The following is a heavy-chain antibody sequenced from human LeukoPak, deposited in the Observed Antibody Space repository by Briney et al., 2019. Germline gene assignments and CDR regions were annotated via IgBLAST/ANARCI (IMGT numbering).Heavy chain of an antibody. V-gene: IGHV3-21*01. CDR1: GFTFSSYS. CDR3: AREFGYYYGMDV. J-gene: IGHJ6*02. D-gene: IGHD3-16*01. CDR2: ISSSSSYI. Sequence: PGGSLRLSCAASGFTFSSYSMNWVRQAPGKGLEWVSSISSSSSYIYYADSVKGRFTISRDNAKNSLYLQMNSLRAEDTAVYYCAREFGYYYGMDVWGQGTTVTVSS.